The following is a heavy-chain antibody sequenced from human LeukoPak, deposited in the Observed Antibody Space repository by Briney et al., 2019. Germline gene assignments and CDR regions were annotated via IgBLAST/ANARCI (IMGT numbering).Heavy chain of an antibody. CDR1: GISFSDYY. CDR2: ISGSGSTI. Sequence: GGSPRLSCAASGISFSDYYMSWIRQAPGKGLEWLSYISGSGSTIYYADSVKGRFTISRDNANNSLYLHLSSLRAEDTAVYYCAGDRWFGRYLGNWFDPWGQGTLVTVSS. V-gene: IGHV3-11*01. J-gene: IGHJ5*02. CDR3: AGDRWFGRYLGNWFDP. D-gene: IGHD3-10*01.